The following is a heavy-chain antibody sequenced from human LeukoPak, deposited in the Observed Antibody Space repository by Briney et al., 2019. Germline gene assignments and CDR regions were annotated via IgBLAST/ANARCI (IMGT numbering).Heavy chain of an antibody. V-gene: IGHV4-59*01. Sequence: TSETLSLTCTVSGGSISSYYWSWIRQPPGKGLEWIASIYYSGSTNYNPSLKSRVTMSVDTSKNQFSLKLSSVTAADTAVYYCARTTEGYCRGRSCYSYYYYMDVWGKGTTVTVSS. CDR1: GGSISSYY. CDR2: IYYSGST. J-gene: IGHJ6*03. CDR3: ARTTEGYCRGRSCYSYYYYMDV. D-gene: IGHD2-15*01.